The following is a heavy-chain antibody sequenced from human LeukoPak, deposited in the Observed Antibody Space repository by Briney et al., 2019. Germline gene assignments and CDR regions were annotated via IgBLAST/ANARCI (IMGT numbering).Heavy chain of an antibody. D-gene: IGHD4-17*01. V-gene: IGHV3-7*01. Sequence: GGSLRLSCAASGFTFSDYWMSWVRQAPGKGLEWVANIKQDGSEKYYVDSVKGRFTISRDNAKNSLYLQMNSLRAEDTAVYYCARDIYGDHAWGQGTLVTVSS. CDR1: GFTFSDYW. CDR3: ARDIYGDHA. J-gene: IGHJ5*02. CDR2: IKQDGSEK.